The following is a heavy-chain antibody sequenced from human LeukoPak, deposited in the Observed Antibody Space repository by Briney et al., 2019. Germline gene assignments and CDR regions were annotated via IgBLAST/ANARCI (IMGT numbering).Heavy chain of an antibody. CDR3: ARAGGYYGSGRPYYYYYMDV. Sequence: ASVKVSCKVSGYTFTSYGITWVRQAPGQGLEWMGWISTYNGDTNYAQHLQGRVTMTTDTSTSTAYMELRSLRSDDTAVYYCARAGGYYGSGRPYYYYYMDVWGKGTTVTISS. CDR2: ISTYNGDT. J-gene: IGHJ6*03. CDR1: GYTFTSYG. V-gene: IGHV1-18*01. D-gene: IGHD3-10*01.